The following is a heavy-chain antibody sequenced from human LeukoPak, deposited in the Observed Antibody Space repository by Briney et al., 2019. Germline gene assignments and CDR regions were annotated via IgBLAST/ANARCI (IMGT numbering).Heavy chain of an antibody. CDR3: AKPRSAAGTSNWFDP. Sequence: GGSLRLSCAASGFTFSSYGMHWVRQAPGKGLEWVAVIWYDGSNKYYADSVKGRFTISRDNSKNTLYLQMNSLRAEDTAVYYCAKPRSAAGTSNWFDPWGQGTLVTVSS. CDR1: GFTFSSYG. CDR2: IWYDGSNK. D-gene: IGHD6-13*01. V-gene: IGHV3-33*06. J-gene: IGHJ5*02.